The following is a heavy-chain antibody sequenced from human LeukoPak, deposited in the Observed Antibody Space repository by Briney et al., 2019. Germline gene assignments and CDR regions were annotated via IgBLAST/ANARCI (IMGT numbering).Heavy chain of an antibody. J-gene: IGHJ4*02. V-gene: IGHV3-21*01. CDR1: GFTFSSYS. Sequence: GGSLRLSCAASGFTFSSYSMNWVRQAPGKGLEWVSSISSSSSYIYYADSVRGRFTISRDNAKNSLYLQMNSLRAEDTAVYYCAREPYSGSYSYFDYWGQGTLVTVSS. D-gene: IGHD1-26*01. CDR2: ISSSSSYI. CDR3: AREPYSGSYSYFDY.